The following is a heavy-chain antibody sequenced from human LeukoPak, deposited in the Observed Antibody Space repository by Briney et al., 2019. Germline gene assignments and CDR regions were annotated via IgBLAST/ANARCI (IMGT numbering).Heavy chain of an antibody. V-gene: IGHV3-23*01. J-gene: IGHJ5*02. CDR1: GFTFSSYA. CDR3: AKKGIAAVGDWFDP. Sequence: GGSLRLSCAASGFTFSSYAMSWVRQAPGKGLEWVSLITGSGGSTHYADSVKGRFTISRDNSKNTLYLQMNSLRAEDTAVYYCAKKGIAAVGDWFDPWGQGTLVTVSS. CDR2: ITGSGGST. D-gene: IGHD6-13*01.